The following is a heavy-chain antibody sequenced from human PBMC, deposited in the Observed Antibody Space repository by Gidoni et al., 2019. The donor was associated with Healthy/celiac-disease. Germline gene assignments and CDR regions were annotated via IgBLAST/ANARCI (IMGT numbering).Heavy chain of an antibody. D-gene: IGHD3-9*01. V-gene: IGHV1-2*06. CDR2: INPNSGGT. J-gene: IGHJ6*02. CDR1: GYTFTGYY. Sequence: QVQLVQSGAEVKKPGASVKVSCKASGYTFTGYYMHWGRQAPGQGLEWMGRINPNSGGTNYAQKVQGRVTMTRDTSISTAYMELSRLRSDDTAVYYCARTMYYDILTGYRYYYYGMDVWGQGTTVTVSS. CDR3: ARTMYYDILTGYRYYYYGMDV.